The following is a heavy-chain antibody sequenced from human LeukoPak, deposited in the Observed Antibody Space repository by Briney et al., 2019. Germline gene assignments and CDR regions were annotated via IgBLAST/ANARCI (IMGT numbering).Heavy chain of an antibody. D-gene: IGHD3-10*01. CDR3: ARGPMVRTNLFDY. Sequence: PGGSLRLSCAASGFTFSGSAMHWVRQASGKGLEWVGRIRSKANSYATAYAASVKGRFTISRDDSKNTAYLQMNSLKTEDTAVYYCARGPMVRTNLFDYWGQGTLVTVSS. V-gene: IGHV3-73*01. CDR2: IRSKANSYAT. J-gene: IGHJ4*02. CDR1: GFTFSGSA.